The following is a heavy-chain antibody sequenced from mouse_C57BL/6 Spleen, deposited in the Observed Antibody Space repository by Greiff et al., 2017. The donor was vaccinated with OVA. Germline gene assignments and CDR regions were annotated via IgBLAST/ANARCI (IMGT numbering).Heavy chain of an antibody. D-gene: IGHD2-5*01. CDR1: GYAFNNYL. J-gene: IGHJ2*01. Sequence: VQLQQSGAELVRPGTSVKVSCKASGYAFNNYLIEWVKQRPGQGLEWIGVINPGSGGTNYNEKFKGKATLTADKSSSTAYMQLSSLTSEDSAVYFCAMDYSNSYYFDYWGQGTTLTVSS. CDR2: INPGSGGT. CDR3: AMDYSNSYYFDY. V-gene: IGHV1-54*01.